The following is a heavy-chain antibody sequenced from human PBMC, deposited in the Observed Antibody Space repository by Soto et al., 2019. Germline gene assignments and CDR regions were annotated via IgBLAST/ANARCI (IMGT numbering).Heavy chain of an antibody. CDR2: ISYTGTT. D-gene: IGHD4-17*01. Sequence: PSETVSLTCTVSGVCISSGYFWSWIRRRPGKGPEWIGYISYTGTTFSNPALKSRVALSTDTSKNQFSLKLTSVTAADTAVYYCASRLPAGHYVGVFDYWGHGTLVTVSS. CDR1: GVCISSGYF. J-gene: IGHJ4*01. CDR3: ASRLPAGHYVGVFDY. V-gene: IGHV4-31*03.